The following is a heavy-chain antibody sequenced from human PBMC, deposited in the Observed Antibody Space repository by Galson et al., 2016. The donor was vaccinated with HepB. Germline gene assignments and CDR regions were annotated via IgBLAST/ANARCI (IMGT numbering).Heavy chain of an antibody. CDR1: GFVFHEFA. CDR3: VKATLASVTGRDAFDL. Sequence: SLRLSCAASGFVFHEFAIHWVRQVPGKGLQWVSGIGWNSGNSAYEDSVKGRVTISRDNGKSSLYLQMDSLRAEDTAVYYCVKATLASVTGRDAFDLWGQGTMVTVSS. CDR2: IGWNSGNS. J-gene: IGHJ3*01. D-gene: IGHD1-14*01. V-gene: IGHV3-9*01.